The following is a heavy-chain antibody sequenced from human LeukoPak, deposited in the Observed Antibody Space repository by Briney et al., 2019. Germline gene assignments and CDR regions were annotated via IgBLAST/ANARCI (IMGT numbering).Heavy chain of an antibody. CDR1: GPTFNRDW. Sequence: GGSLRLSCTNSGPTFNRDWMGWLRQAPGKGLEWLAHIKPDESRIFYADSVKGRFALSRDNAKNSVHLQMNSLRAEDTAVYFCARLILWETSIAFDIWGQGTMVTVSS. CDR3: ARLILWETSIAFDI. CDR2: IKPDESRI. D-gene: IGHD1-26*01. J-gene: IGHJ3*02. V-gene: IGHV3-7*03.